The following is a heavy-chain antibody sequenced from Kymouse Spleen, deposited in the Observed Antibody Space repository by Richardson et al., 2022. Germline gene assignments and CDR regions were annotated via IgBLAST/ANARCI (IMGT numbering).Heavy chain of an antibody. D-gene: IGHD2-8*01. CDR1: GGSFSGYY. J-gene: IGHJ4*02. CDR2: INHSGST. Sequence: QVQLQQWGAGLLKPSETLSLTCAVYGGSFSGYYWSWIRQPPGKGLEWIGEINHSGSTNYNPSLKSRVTISVDTSKNQFSLKLSSVTAADTAVYYCARRGYCTNGVCYYFDYWGQGTLVTVSS. CDR3: ARRGYCTNGVCYYFDY. V-gene: IGHV4-34*01.